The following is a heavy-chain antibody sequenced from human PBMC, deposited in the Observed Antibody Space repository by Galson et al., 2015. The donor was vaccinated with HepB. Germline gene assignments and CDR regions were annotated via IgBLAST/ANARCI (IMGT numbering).Heavy chain of an antibody. CDR3: ARHRGSTSDRYEDY. J-gene: IGHJ4*02. Sequence: QSGAEVKKPGESLKISCRGSGYGFPNFWIAWVRQMPGKGLEWMGIIYPGDSDTRYSPSFQGQVTISADKSISTAYLQWSSLKASDTAIYYCARHRGSTSDRYEDYWGQGTLVTVSS. CDR1: GYGFPNFW. V-gene: IGHV5-51*01. D-gene: IGHD5/OR15-5a*01. CDR2: IYPGDSDT.